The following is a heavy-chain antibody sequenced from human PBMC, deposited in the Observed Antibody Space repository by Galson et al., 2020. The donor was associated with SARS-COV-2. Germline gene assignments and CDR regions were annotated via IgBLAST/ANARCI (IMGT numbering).Heavy chain of an antibody. CDR2: IGTAGDT. CDR1: GFTFSSYD. V-gene: IGHV3-13*01. CDR3: ARGDMVRGGYYYYYYMDV. D-gene: IGHD3-10*01. Sequence: GESLKISCAASGFTFSSYDMHWVRQATGKGLEWVSAIGTAGDTYYPGSVKGRFTISRENDKNSLYLQLNSLRAGDTAVYYCARGDMVRGGYYYYYYMDVWGKGTTVTVSS. J-gene: IGHJ6*03.